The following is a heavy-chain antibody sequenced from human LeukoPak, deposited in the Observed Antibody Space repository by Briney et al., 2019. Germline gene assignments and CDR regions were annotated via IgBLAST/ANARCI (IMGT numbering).Heavy chain of an antibody. CDR2: IYHSGST. Sequence: PSETLSLTCAVSGYSISSGYYWGWIRQPPGKGLEWIGSIYHSGSTYYNPPLKSRVTISVDTSKNQFSLKLSSVTAADTAVYYCARDDYGSGSYHLGPNWFDPWGQGTLVTVSS. J-gene: IGHJ5*02. D-gene: IGHD3-10*01. CDR1: GYSISSGYY. V-gene: IGHV4-38-2*02. CDR3: ARDDYGSGSYHLGPNWFDP.